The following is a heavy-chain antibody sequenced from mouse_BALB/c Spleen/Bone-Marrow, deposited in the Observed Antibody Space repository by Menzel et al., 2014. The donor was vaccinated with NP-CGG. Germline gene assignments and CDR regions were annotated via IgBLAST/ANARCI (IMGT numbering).Heavy chain of an antibody. CDR2: IWSGGST. CDR1: GFSLTSYG. V-gene: IGHV2-2*02. J-gene: IGHJ3*01. Sequence: QVQLKDSGPGLVQPSQRLSIICTVSGFSLTSYGVHWVRQSPGKGLEWLGIIWSGGSTDYNAAFISRLSISKDNSKSQVFFKMNSLQPNDTAIYYCARTGPSFAYWGQGTLVTVSA. CDR3: ARTGPSFAY.